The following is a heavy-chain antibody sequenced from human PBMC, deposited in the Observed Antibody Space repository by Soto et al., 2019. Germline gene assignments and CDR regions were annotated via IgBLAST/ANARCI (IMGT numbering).Heavy chain of an antibody. V-gene: IGHV1-3*01. J-gene: IGHJ6*02. Sequence: ASVKVSCKASGYTFTSYAMHWVRQAPGQRLEWMGWINAGNGNTKYSQKFQGGVTITRDTSASTAYMELSSLRSEDTAVYYCARDPPSSYSSSWYGMDVWGQGTTVTVSS. D-gene: IGHD6-13*01. CDR3: ARDPPSSYSSSWYGMDV. CDR1: GYTFTSYA. CDR2: INAGNGNT.